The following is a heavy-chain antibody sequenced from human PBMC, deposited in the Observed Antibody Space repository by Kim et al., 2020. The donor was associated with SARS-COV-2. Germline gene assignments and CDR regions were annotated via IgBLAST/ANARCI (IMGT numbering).Heavy chain of an antibody. CDR3: ARERSTNCVPFDY. V-gene: IGHV3-11*01. J-gene: IGHJ4*02. Sequence: AESVQGRITISRDNAKNSLYLQMNSLRAEDTAVYYCARERSTNCVPFDYWGQGTLVTVSS. D-gene: IGHD1-1*01.